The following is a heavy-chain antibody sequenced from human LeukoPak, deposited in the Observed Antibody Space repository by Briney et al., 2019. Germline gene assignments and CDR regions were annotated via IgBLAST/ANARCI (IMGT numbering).Heavy chain of an antibody. CDR1: GFTFSSYS. CDR2: ISSSSSYI. CDR3: ARNLAVAHFDY. D-gene: IGHD6-19*01. J-gene: IGHJ4*02. V-gene: IGHV3-21*01. Sequence: GGSLRLSCAASGFTFSSYSMNWVRQAPGKGLEWVSSISSSSSYIYYADSVKGRYTISRDNAKNSLYLQMNSLRAEDTAVYYCARNLAVAHFDYWGQGTLVTVSS.